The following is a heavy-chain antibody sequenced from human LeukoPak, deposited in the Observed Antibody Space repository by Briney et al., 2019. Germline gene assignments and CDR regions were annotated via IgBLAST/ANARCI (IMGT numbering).Heavy chain of an antibody. J-gene: IGHJ5*02. V-gene: IGHV4-34*01. D-gene: IGHD3-22*01. CDR2: INHSGST. CDR1: GGSFGGYY. CDR3: ARGQQRYYDSSGNWFDP. Sequence: SETLSLTCAVYGGSFGGYYWSWIRQPPGKGLEWIGEINHSGSTNYNPSLKSRVTISVDTSKNQFSLKLSSVTAADTAVYYCARGQQRYYDSSGNWFDPWGQGTLVTVSS.